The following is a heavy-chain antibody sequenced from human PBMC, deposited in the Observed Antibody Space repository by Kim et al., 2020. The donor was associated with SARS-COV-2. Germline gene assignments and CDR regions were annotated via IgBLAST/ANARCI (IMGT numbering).Heavy chain of an antibody. CDR3: ARVPNCSSTGCYMGRDYYFDY. CDR2: IKQDGSEK. D-gene: IGHD2-2*01. CDR1: GFTFSSYW. J-gene: IGHJ4*02. V-gene: IGHV3-7*01. Sequence: GGSLRLSCAASGFTFSSYWMSWVRQAPGKGLEWVANIKQDGSEKYYVDSVKGRFTISRDNAKNSLYLQMNSLRAEDTAVYYCARVPNCSSTGCYMGRDYYFDYWGQGTLVTVSS.